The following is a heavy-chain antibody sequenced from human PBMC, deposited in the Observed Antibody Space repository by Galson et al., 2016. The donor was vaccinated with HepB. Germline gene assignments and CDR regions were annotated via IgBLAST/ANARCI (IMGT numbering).Heavy chain of an antibody. CDR2: ITASGVAT. Sequence: SLRLSCAASGFSFNTNTLTCVRQAPGKGLEWVSTITASGVATYYTDSVKGRFTISRDNSRDTLYLQMNNLRVEDTALYYCAKQHYDIMTSYNPYFCYWGLGTLVTVAS. J-gene: IGHJ4*03. D-gene: IGHD3-9*01. CDR1: GFSFNTNT. CDR3: AKQHYDIMTSYNPYFCY. V-gene: IGHV3-23*01.